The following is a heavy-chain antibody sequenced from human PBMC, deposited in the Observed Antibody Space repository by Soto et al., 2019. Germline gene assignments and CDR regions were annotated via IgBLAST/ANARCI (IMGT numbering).Heavy chain of an antibody. D-gene: IGHD6-6*01. CDR3: AREYGGQLAEFDP. CDR2: INPSGGST. CDR1: GFTFTSYY. V-gene: IGHV1-46*01. J-gene: IGHJ5*02. Sequence: QVQLVQSGAEVKKPGASVKVSCKASGFTFTSYYMHWVRQAPGQGLEWMGIINPSGGSTSYAQKFQGRVTMTRDTSTSTVYMELSSLRSEDTAVYYCAREYGGQLAEFDPWGQGTLVTVSS.